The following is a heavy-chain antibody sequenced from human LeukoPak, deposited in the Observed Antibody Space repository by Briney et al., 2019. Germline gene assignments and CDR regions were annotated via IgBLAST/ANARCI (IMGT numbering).Heavy chain of an antibody. CDR2: INPDSGAT. CDR3: ARVTTIAVAGVVPDYFGY. J-gene: IGHJ4*02. V-gene: IGHV1-2*06. CDR1: GYTFTGYY. Sequence: ASVKVSCKASGYTFTGYYMHWVRQAPGQGLEWMGRINPDSGATSYAQKFQGRVTLTRDASISTAFMELIRLTSDDTAVYYCARVTTIAVAGVVPDYFGYWGRGTLVTVSS. D-gene: IGHD6-19*01.